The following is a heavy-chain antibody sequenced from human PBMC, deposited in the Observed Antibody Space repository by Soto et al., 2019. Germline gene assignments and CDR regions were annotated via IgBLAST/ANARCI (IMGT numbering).Heavy chain of an antibody. Sequence: EVQLVESGGGVVRPGGSLRLSCVASGFTFDDFGMSWVRQAPGEGLEWVSNINWDGGSTGYADSVTGRFSISRDSAKKSLYLLVNSLRAEDTALYHCARGAGSWRDYPSDYWGQGTLVTVSS. CDR1: GFTFDDFG. CDR3: ARGAGSWRDYPSDY. J-gene: IGHJ4*02. V-gene: IGHV3-20*01. CDR2: INWDGGST. D-gene: IGHD3-16*01.